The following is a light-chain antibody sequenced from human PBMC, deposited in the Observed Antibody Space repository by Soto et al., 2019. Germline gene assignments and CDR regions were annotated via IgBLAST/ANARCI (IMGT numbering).Light chain of an antibody. Sequence: EIVLTQSPGTLSLSPGERATLSCRASQSVRSSHLAWYQQMPGQAPRLLIYGTSNRATGIPDRFSGSGSGTDFTLTISRLEPEDFAVYYCQQYGNSPLTFGGGTKVDIK. CDR3: QQYGNSPLT. V-gene: IGKV3-20*01. CDR1: QSVRSSH. CDR2: GTS. J-gene: IGKJ4*01.